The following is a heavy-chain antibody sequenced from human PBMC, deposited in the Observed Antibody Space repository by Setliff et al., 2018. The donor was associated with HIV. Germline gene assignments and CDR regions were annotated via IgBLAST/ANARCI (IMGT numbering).Heavy chain of an antibody. CDR3: ARGALLAVFDFDY. V-gene: IGHV1-3*01. CDR2: INVGKGDT. CDR1: GGTFTTYS. D-gene: IGHD3-10*01. Sequence: GASVKVSCKASGGTFTTYSIHWVRQAPGQSPEWMGWINVGKGDTKYSQELQGRITITRDTSANTAYMELTSLRSDDTAVYFCARGALLAVFDFDYWGHGTLVTVSS. J-gene: IGHJ4*01.